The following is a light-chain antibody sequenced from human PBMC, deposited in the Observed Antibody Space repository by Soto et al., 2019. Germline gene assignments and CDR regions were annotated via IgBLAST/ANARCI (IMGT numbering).Light chain of an antibody. J-gene: IGLJ2*01. Sequence: QSALTQPASVSGSPGQSITISCTGTGSDVGGYNYVSWYQQHPGKAPKVMIYDVSNRPSGVSNRFFGSKSGNTASLTISGLQAEDEADYYCSSYTSASTPLVFGGGTKLTVL. CDR3: SSYTSASTPLV. CDR2: DVS. V-gene: IGLV2-14*01. CDR1: GSDVGGYNY.